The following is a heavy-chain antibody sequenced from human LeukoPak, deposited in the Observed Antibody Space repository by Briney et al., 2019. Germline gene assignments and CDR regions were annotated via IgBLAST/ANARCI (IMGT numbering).Heavy chain of an antibody. CDR1: GFTFSSYA. CDR3: AREGDFWSGYPIAHYYYMDV. Sequence: GGSLRLSCSASGFTFSSYAMTWVRQAPGEVLEWVSTISGRGDLEFYTESVKGRFTISRDHSKNTVHLQMDSLRAEDTAIYYCAREGDFWSGYPIAHYYYMDVWGKGTTVTVTS. V-gene: IGHV3-23*01. CDR2: ISGRGDLE. J-gene: IGHJ6*03. D-gene: IGHD3-3*01.